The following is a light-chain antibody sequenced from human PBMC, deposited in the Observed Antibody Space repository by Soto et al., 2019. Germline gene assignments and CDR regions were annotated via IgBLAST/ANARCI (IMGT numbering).Light chain of an antibody. CDR1: SSDVGGYNY. V-gene: IGLV2-14*01. CDR2: EVT. CDR3: SSYTSSSTRV. Sequence: QSVLTQPASVSGSPGQSITISCTGTSSDVGGYNYVSWYQQHPGNAPKLMIYEVTNRPSGVYNRLSGSKSGNTASLTISGLQAEDEADYYCSSYTSSSTRVFGTGTKLTVL. J-gene: IGLJ1*01.